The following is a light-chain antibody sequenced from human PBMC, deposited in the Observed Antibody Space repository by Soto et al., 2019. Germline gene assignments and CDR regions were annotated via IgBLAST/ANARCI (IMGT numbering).Light chain of an antibody. CDR2: KAS. CDR3: QHYNSYSEA. Sequence: DIQMTQSPSTLSGSVGDRVTITCRASQTISSWLAWYQQKPGKAPKLLIYKASTLKSGVPSRFSGSGSGTEFTLTISSLQPDDFAPYYCQHYNSYSEAFGQETQVERK. CDR1: QTISSW. V-gene: IGKV1-5*03. J-gene: IGKJ1*01.